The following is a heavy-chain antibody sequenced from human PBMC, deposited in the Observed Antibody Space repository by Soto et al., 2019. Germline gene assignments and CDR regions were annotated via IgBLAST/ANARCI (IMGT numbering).Heavy chain of an antibody. CDR3: AHLGGSMVRGVPCMDV. Sequence: QVQLVQSGAEVKKPGASVKVSCKASGYTFTSYGITWVRQAPGQGLEWMGWISAYNGNTNYAQKLQGRVTMTTDTXTXXAYMELRRLRSADTAVYYCAHLGGSMVRGVPCMDVWGQGTTVTVSS. J-gene: IGHJ6*02. D-gene: IGHD3-10*01. V-gene: IGHV1-18*01. CDR2: ISAYNGNT. CDR1: GYTFTSYG.